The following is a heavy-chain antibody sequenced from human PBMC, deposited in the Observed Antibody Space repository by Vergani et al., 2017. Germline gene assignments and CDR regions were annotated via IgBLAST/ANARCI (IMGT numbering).Heavy chain of an antibody. V-gene: IGHV3-23*01. Sequence: EVQLLESGGGLVQPGGSLRLSCAASGFTFSSYAMSWVRQAPGKGLEWVSAISGSGGSTYSADSVKGRFTIARDNSKKTLYLQMNSLRAEETAVYYCAKDAAAGTFDYYYGMDVWGQGTTVTVSS. CDR2: ISGSGGST. D-gene: IGHD6-13*01. CDR1: GFTFSSYA. CDR3: AKDAAAGTFDYYYGMDV. J-gene: IGHJ6*02.